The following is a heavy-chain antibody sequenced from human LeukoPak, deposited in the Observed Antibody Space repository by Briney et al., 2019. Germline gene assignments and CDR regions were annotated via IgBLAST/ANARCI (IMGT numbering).Heavy chain of an antibody. CDR2: IYYSGST. CDR3: ARSVEGYCRGGSCYYYSYYMDV. J-gene: IGHJ6*03. Sequence: SETLSLTCTVSGYSINSSYYWGWIRQPPGKGLGWIGSIYYSGSTYYNPSLKSRVTISVDTSKNQFSLRLSSVAAADTAVYYCARSVEGYCRGGSCYYYSYYMDVWGKGTTVTVSS. D-gene: IGHD2-15*01. V-gene: IGHV4-38-2*02. CDR1: GYSINSSYY.